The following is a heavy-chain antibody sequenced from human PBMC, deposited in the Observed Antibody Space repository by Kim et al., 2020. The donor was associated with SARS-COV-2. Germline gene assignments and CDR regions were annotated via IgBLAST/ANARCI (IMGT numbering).Heavy chain of an antibody. Sequence: SVKVSCKASGGTFSSYAISWVRQAPGQGLEWMGGIIPIFGTANYAQKFQGRVTITADESTSTAYMELSSLRSEDTAVYYCARIDEGFGELFTYYYYGMDVWGQGTTVTVSS. V-gene: IGHV1-69*13. CDR2: IIPIFGTA. J-gene: IGHJ6*02. CDR1: GGTFSSYA. CDR3: ARIDEGFGELFTYYYYGMDV. D-gene: IGHD3-10*01.